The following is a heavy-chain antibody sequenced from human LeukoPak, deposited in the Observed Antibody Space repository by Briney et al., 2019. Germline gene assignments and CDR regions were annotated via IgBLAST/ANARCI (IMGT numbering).Heavy chain of an antibody. D-gene: IGHD3-3*01. J-gene: IGHJ6*02. CDR3: ATCENDLYDYYYYGMDV. CDR2: FDPEDGET. Sequence: ASVKVSCKVSGYTLTELSMHWVRQAPGKGLEWMGGFDPEDGETIYAQKFQGRVTMTEDTSTDTAYMELSSLRSEDTAVYYCATCENDLYDYYYYGMDVWGQGTTVTVSS. CDR1: GYTLTELS. V-gene: IGHV1-24*01.